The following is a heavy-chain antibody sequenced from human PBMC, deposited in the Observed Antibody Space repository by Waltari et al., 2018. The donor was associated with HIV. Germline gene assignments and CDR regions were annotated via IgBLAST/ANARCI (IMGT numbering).Heavy chain of an antibody. Sequence: QVQLVQSGAEVKVSCKASGYTFTSSGISWVRQAPGQGLEWMGWISAYNGNTNYAQKLQGRVTMTTDTSTSTAYMELRSLRSDDTAVYYCARGLNPLTGGRTYYYYGMDVWGQGTTVTVSS. CDR2: ISAYNGNT. CDR1: GYTFTSSG. D-gene: IGHD3-9*01. V-gene: IGHV1-18*01. CDR3: ARGLNPLTGGRTYYYYGMDV. J-gene: IGHJ6*02.